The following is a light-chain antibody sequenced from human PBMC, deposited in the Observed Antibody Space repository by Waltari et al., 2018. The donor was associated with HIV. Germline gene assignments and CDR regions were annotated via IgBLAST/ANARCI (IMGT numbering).Light chain of an antibody. CDR3: SSYAGSDNVYV. CDR1: SSDVGGYNF. Sequence: QSALTQPPSASGSPGQSVTISCTGTSSDVGGYNFVSWYQQHPGKAPKLMIYEVTKRPSRVPDRFSGSKSGNTASLTVSGLQVEDEADYYCSSYAGSDNVYVFGTGTKVTVL. CDR2: EVT. J-gene: IGLJ1*01. V-gene: IGLV2-8*01.